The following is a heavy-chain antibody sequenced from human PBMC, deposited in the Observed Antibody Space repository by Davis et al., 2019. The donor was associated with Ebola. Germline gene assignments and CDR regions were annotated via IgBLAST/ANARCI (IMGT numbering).Heavy chain of an antibody. Sequence: MPSETLSLTCAVSGGSISSGGYSWSWIRQPPGKGLEWIGYIYYSGCPYYNPSLKRRVSISVDTSKNQFSLKLSSVTAAETAVYYCARGQVHYYGSGSYYMNLSRRLNWFDPWGQGTLVTVSS. CDR2: IYYSGCP. CDR1: GGSISSGGYS. D-gene: IGHD3-10*01. J-gene: IGHJ5*02. V-gene: IGHV4-30-4*07. CDR3: ARGQVHYYGSGSYYMNLSRRLNWFDP.